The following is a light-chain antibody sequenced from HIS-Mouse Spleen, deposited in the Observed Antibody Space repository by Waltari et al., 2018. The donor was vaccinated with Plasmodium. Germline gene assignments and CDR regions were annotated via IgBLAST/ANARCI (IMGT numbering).Light chain of an antibody. V-gene: IGLV2-11*01. CDR3: CSYAGSYTWV. J-gene: IGLJ3*02. CDR1: SSDVGGYNY. Sequence: QSALTQPRSVSGSPGQSVTISCTGPSSDVGGYNYVSWYQQHPGQAPKLMIYDVRKRPSGVPDRFSGSKSGNTASLTISGLQAEDEADYYCCSYAGSYTWVFGGGTKLTVL. CDR2: DVR.